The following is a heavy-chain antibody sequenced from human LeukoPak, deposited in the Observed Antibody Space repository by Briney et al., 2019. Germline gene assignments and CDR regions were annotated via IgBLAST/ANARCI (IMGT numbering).Heavy chain of an antibody. J-gene: IGHJ4*02. V-gene: IGHV4-34*01. CDR3: ARTRYFDWLIDY. D-gene: IGHD3-9*01. CDR2: INHSGST. Sequence: KPSETLSLTCAVYGESFSGYYWSWIRQTPGKGLEWIGEINHSGSTNYNPSLKSRVTISVDTSKNQFSLKLASVTAADTAVYYCARTRYFDWLIDYWGQGTLVTVSS. CDR1: GESFSGYY.